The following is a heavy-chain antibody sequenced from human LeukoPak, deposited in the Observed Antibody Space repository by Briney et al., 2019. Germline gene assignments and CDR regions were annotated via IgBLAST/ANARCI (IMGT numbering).Heavy chain of an antibody. J-gene: IGHJ6*02. CDR1: GFTFSSYG. CDR3: FSMSAAGPPYYYYGMDV. Sequence: GGSLRLSCAASGFTFSSYGTPWVRQAPGKGLEWVAVISYDGSNKYYADSVKGRFTISRDNSKNTLYLQMNSLRAEDTAVYYCFSMSAAGPPYYYYGMDVWGQGTTVTVSS. V-gene: IGHV3-30*03. D-gene: IGHD6-13*01. CDR2: ISYDGSNK.